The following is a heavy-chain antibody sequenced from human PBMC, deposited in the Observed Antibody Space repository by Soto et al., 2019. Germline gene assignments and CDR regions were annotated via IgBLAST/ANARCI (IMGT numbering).Heavy chain of an antibody. CDR1: GGTFNSYA. CDR2: IIPIFRST. V-gene: IGHV1-69*06. D-gene: IGHD2-15*01. CDR3: ARVPHPPYGSGGRRLYWYFDS. Sequence: QVQLVQSGAEVKKPGSSVKVSCKASGGTFNSYALTWVRQAPGHGLEWMGGIIPIFRSTNYAQKFQGRVTITANTSTSSAYMALSSLRYDDTAVYYCARVPHPPYGSGGRRLYWYFDSWGGGTPVTVSP. J-gene: IGHJ2*01.